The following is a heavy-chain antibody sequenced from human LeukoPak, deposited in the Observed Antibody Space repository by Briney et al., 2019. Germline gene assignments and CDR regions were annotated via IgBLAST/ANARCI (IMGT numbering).Heavy chain of an antibody. CDR2: IYDGGST. CDR1: GITISTNH. CDR3: ARFYGVPGGWFDP. J-gene: IGHJ5*02. Sequence: GGSLRLSCAASGITISTNHMSWVRQAPGKGLEWVSVIYDGGSTYYADSVKGRFIISRDNSKNTLYLEMNSLRAEDTAVYYCARFYGVPGGWFDPWGQGTLVTVSS. D-gene: IGHD4-17*01. V-gene: IGHV3-66*01.